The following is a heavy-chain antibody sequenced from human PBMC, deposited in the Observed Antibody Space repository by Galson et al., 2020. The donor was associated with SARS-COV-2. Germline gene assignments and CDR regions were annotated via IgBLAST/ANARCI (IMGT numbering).Heavy chain of an antibody. Sequence: ASLKVSRKASRYTFPGYYMLWVRQAPGQGLEWMGWINTNSGGTNYAQKFQGWVTMTRDTSISTAYMELSRLRSDDTAVYYCAAQLANSDSGSSKWNDWFDPWGQGTLVTVSS. D-gene: IGHD2-15*01. J-gene: IGHJ5*02. V-gene: IGHV1-2*04. CDR3: AAQLANSDSGSSKWNDWFDP. CDR2: INTNSGGT. CDR1: RYTFPGYY.